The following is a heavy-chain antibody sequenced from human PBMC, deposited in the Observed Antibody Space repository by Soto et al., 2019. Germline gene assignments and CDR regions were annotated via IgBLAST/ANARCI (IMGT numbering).Heavy chain of an antibody. CDR3: AMNAGLAYYYYGMDV. CDR2: IYYSGST. CDR1: GGSISSYY. V-gene: IGHV4-59*01. D-gene: IGHD2-2*01. Sequence: SETLSLTCPVSGGSISSYYWSWIRQPPGKGLEWIGYIYYSGSTNYNPSLKSRVTISVDTSKNQFSLKLSSVTAADTAVYYCAMNAGLAYYYYGMDVWGQGTTVTVSS. J-gene: IGHJ6*02.